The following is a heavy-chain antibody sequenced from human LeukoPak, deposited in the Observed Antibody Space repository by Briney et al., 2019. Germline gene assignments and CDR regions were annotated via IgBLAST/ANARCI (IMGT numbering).Heavy chain of an antibody. CDR1: GFTFSSYS. D-gene: IGHD6-19*01. Sequence: PGGSLRLSCAASGFTFSSYSMNWVRQAPGKGLEWVSSISSSSSYIYYADSVKGRFTISRDNAKNSLYLQMNSLRAEDTAVYYCASEGSSGWYPFDYWGQGTLVTVSS. V-gene: IGHV3-21*01. CDR2: ISSSSSYI. CDR3: ASEGSSGWYPFDY. J-gene: IGHJ4*02.